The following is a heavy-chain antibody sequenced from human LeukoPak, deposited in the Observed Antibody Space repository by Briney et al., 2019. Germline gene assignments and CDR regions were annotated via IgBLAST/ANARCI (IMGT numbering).Heavy chain of an antibody. D-gene: IGHD6-6*01. J-gene: IGHJ4*02. V-gene: IGHV1-2*02. Sequence: ASVKASCKASGYTFTGYYMHWVRQAPGQGLEWMGWINPNSGGTNYAQKFQGRVTMTRDTSISTAYMELSRLRSDDTAVYYCARGEYSSSSGPIDYWGQGTLVTVSS. CDR2: INPNSGGT. CDR3: ARGEYSSSSGPIDY. CDR1: GYTFTGYY.